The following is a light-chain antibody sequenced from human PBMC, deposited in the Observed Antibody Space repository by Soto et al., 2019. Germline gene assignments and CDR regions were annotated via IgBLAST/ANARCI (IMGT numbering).Light chain of an antibody. CDR1: RANIGSNT. CDR3: AAWDDSLNGYYV. Sequence: QSVLTQPPSASVTPGQRVAMCFSGSRANIGSNTVNWYQQLPGTAPKLLIYSNNQRPSGVPDRFSGSKSGTSASLAISGLQSEDEADYYCAAWDDSLNGYYVFGTGTKVTVL. V-gene: IGLV1-44*01. CDR2: SNN. J-gene: IGLJ1*01.